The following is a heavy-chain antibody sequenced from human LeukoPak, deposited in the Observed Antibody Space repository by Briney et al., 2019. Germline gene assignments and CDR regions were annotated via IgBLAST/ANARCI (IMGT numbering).Heavy chain of an antibody. J-gene: IGHJ6*02. CDR1: GYTFNSYY. D-gene: IGHD1-1*01. Sequence: GASVNVSCKASGYTFNSYYMHWVRQAPGQGLEWMGMINPSGGSTRYAQKFQGRVTMTRDTSTSTVYMELSSLGSEDTAVYYCARVSMWNALKGMDVWVQGTTVSVSS. V-gene: IGHV1-46*02. CDR2: INPSGGST. CDR3: ARVSMWNALKGMDV.